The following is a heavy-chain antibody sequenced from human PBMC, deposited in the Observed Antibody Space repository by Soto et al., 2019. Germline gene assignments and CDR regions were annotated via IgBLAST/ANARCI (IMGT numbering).Heavy chain of an antibody. V-gene: IGHV1-69*01. CDR3: AIGTGLRYFDWPFEY. J-gene: IGHJ4*02. Sequence: QVQLVQSGAEVKKPGSSVKVSCKASGGTFTNYTISWVRQAPGQGLEWMGGIIPMFGTTNHAQKFQGRVTVNANQTTTTAHMELSSLRSEDTAVYCCAIGTGLRYFDWPFEYWGQGALVTVAS. CDR1: GGTFTNYT. CDR2: IIPMFGTT. D-gene: IGHD3-9*01.